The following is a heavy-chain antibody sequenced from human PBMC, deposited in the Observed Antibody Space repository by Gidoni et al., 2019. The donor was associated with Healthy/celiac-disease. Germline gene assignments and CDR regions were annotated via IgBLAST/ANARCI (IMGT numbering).Heavy chain of an antibody. V-gene: IGHV3-30-3*01. CDR1: GFTFSSYA. D-gene: IGHD3-3*01. Sequence: QVQLVESGGGVVQPGRSLRLSCAASGFTFSSYAMHWVRQAPGKGLEWVAVISYDGSNKYYADSVKGRFTISRDNSKNTLYLQMNSLRAEDTAVYYCARDGVSVLRSGVDVWGKGTTVTVSS. J-gene: IGHJ6*04. CDR2: ISYDGSNK. CDR3: ARDGVSVLRSGVDV.